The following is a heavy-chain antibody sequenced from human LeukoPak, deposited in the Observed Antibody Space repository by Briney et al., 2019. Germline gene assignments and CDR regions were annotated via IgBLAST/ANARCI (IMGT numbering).Heavy chain of an antibody. CDR1: GGSISTYY. J-gene: IGHJ4*02. CDR3: ARTNNVFYYFNY. CDR2: INHRGST. Sequence: SETLSLTCTVSGGSISTYYWSWIRQPPGKGLEWIGEINHRGSTNYNPSLKSRVTTSVDTSKNQFSLKLSSVTAADTAVYSCARTNNVFYYFNYWGQGTLVTVSS. D-gene: IGHD1/OR15-1a*01. V-gene: IGHV4-34*01.